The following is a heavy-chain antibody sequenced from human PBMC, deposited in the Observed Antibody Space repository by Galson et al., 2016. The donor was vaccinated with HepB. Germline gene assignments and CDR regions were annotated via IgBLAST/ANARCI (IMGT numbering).Heavy chain of an antibody. CDR2: ISAYNGDT. CDR3: AGSPSYYDQHVDY. V-gene: IGHV1-18*01. Sequence: SVKVSCKASGYTFTNYGISWVRQAPGQGLEWMGWISAYNGDTNYAQRVQGRVTLTTDTSTSTAYMELRSLRSDDTAVYYCAGSPSYYDQHVDYWGQGTLVTVSS. CDR1: GYTFTNYG. D-gene: IGHD3-22*01. J-gene: IGHJ4*02.